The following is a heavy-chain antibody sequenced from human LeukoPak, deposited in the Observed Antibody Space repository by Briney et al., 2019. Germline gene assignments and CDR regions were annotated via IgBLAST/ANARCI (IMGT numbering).Heavy chain of an antibody. CDR3: ARGRGHSQKNWFDP. CDR2: INHSGST. V-gene: IGHV4-34*01. Sequence: PSETLSLTCAVYGGSFSGYFWSWIRQPPGKGLEWIGEINHSGSTNYNPSLKSRVTISVDTSKNQFSLKLSSVTAADTAVYYCARGRGHSQKNWFDPWGQGTLVTVSS. CDR1: GGSFSGYF. J-gene: IGHJ5*02. D-gene: IGHD3-10*01.